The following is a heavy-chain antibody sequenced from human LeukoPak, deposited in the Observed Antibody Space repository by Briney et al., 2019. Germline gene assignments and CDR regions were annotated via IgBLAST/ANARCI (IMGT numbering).Heavy chain of an antibody. J-gene: IGHJ4*02. CDR3: AKDYGAFFFDS. CDR2: TIPDSGDT. CDR1: GYTFTGYY. V-gene: IGHV1-2*02. Sequence: ASVKVSCKASGYTFTGYYMHWVRQAPGQGLEWMGWTIPDSGDTNYAQKFQGRVTMTRDTSISTAYMELSGLRSDDSALYYCAKDYGAFFFDSWGQGTLVTVSS. D-gene: IGHD4-17*01.